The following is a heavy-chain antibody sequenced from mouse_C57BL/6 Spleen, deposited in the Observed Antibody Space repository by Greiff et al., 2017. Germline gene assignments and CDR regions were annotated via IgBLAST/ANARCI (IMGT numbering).Heavy chain of an antibody. V-gene: IGHV1-64*01. Sequence: QVQLQQPGAELVKPGASVKLSCKASGYTFTSYWMHWVKQRPGQGLEWIGMIHPNSGSTNYNEKFKSKATLTVDKSSSTAYMQLSSLTSEDSAVYYCARSPYYSNYWYFDVWGTGTTVTVSS. J-gene: IGHJ1*03. CDR2: IHPNSGST. CDR3: ARSPYYSNYWYFDV. D-gene: IGHD2-5*01. CDR1: GYTFTSYW.